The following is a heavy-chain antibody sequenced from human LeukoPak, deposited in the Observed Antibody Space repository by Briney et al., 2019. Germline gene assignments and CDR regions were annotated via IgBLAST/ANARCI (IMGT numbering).Heavy chain of an antibody. Sequence: TSVKVSCKASGFTFTSSAVQWVRQARGQRLEWIGWIVVGRGNTNYAQKFQERVTITRDMSTSTAYMELSSLRSEDTAVYYCAAGEFGGATFDAFDIWGQGTMVTVSS. CDR1: GFTFTSSA. D-gene: IGHD3-16*01. CDR2: IVVGRGNT. V-gene: IGHV1-58*01. CDR3: AAGEFGGATFDAFDI. J-gene: IGHJ3*02.